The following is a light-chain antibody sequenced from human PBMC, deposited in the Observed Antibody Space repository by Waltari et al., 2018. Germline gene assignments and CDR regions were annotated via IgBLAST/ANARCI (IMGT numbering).Light chain of an antibody. J-gene: IGKJ4*01. CDR2: GAS. Sequence: EIVLTQSPGTLSLSPGARAPLSCRTSQSVSSTYIAWYQQTPGQTPRLLIYGASNRATGIPDRFSGSGSGTDFTLTISRLEPEDSAVYYCQQYVSSALTFGGGTKVEIK. CDR1: QSVSSTY. V-gene: IGKV3-20*01. CDR3: QQYVSSALT.